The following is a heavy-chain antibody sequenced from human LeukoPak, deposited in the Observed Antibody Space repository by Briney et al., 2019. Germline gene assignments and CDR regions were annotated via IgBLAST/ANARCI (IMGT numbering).Heavy chain of an antibody. D-gene: IGHD3-16*01. Sequence: ASVKVSCKASGYTFTDYYMHWVRPAPGQGLEWMGWINSNSAGTNYAQKFQGRVTMTRDTSISTAYMELSSLRSDDTAVYYCARVLVPAGGGVTDHWGQGTLVTVSS. CDR1: GYTFTDYY. V-gene: IGHV1-2*02. CDR3: ARVLVPAGGGVTDH. CDR2: INSNSAGT. J-gene: IGHJ4*02.